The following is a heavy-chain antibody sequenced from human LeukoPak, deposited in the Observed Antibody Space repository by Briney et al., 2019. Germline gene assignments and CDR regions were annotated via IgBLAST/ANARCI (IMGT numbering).Heavy chain of an antibody. V-gene: IGHV1-8*01. CDR2: MNPNSGNT. CDR3: ARGSWGEIAGRKSFEF. CDR1: EYTFTSYD. Sequence: ASVKVSCKASEYTFTSYDINWVRLATGQGLEWMGWMNPNSGNTGYAQKFQGRVTMTRVTSISTAYMELNNLTSEDTAVYYCARGSWGEIAGRKSFEFWGQGSLVTVSS. D-gene: IGHD6-6*01. J-gene: IGHJ4*02.